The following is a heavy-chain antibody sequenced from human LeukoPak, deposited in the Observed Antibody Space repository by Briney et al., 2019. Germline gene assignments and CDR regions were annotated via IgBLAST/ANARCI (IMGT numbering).Heavy chain of an antibody. CDR1: GFTFSTYA. D-gene: IGHD3-10*01. V-gene: IGHV3-30*18. CDR3: AKSIRGYYFDY. Sequence: GGSLRLSCAASGFTFSTYAIHWVRQAPGKGLEWVAVISYDGSKKYYADSVKGRFTISRDNSKNTLYLQMSSLRAEDTAVYYCAKSIRGYYFDYWGQGTLVTVSS. J-gene: IGHJ4*02. CDR2: ISYDGSKK.